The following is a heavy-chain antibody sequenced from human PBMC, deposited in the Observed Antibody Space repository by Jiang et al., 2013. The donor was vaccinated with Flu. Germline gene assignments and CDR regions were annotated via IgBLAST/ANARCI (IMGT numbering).Heavy chain of an antibody. CDR3: ARDLKTPRGSSSWGRLVGGYYFDY. D-gene: IGHD6-13*01. V-gene: IGHV4-34*01. Sequence: LLKPSETLSLTCAVYGGSFSGYYWSWIRQPPGKGLEWIGEINHSGSTNYNPSLKSRVTISVDTSKNQFSLKLSSVTAADTAVYYCARDLKTPRGSSSWGRLVGGYYFDYWGQGTLVTVSS. CDR1: GGSFSGYY. CDR2: INHSGST. J-gene: IGHJ4*02.